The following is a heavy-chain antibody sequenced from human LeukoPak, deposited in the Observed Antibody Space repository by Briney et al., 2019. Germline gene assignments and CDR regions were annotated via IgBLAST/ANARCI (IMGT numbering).Heavy chain of an antibody. V-gene: IGHV3-74*01. Sequence: GGSLRLSCAASGITFRHSWMYWVRQAPGKGLEWVSRLNRDGTSSSYADAVKGRFTVSRDNAENTLNLEMSSLRAEATAVYYCALDGNDRAGGIIIGSYFDFWGQGTLVTVSS. CDR1: GITFRHSW. J-gene: IGHJ4*02. D-gene: IGHD3-10*01. CDR3: ALDGNDRAGGIIIGSYFDF. CDR2: LNRDGTSS.